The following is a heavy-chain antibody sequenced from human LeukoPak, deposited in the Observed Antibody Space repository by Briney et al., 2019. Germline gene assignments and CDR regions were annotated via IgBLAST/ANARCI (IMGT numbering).Heavy chain of an antibody. V-gene: IGHV1-2*06. D-gene: IGHD3-10*01. Sequence: GASVKVSCKASGYTFTGYYTHWVRQAPGQGLEWMGRINPNSGGTNYAQKFQGRVTMTRDTSISTAYMELSRLRSDDTAVYYCARAILWFGEWEDYWGQGTLVTVSS. J-gene: IGHJ4*02. CDR3: ARAILWFGEWEDY. CDR1: GYTFTGYY. CDR2: INPNSGGT.